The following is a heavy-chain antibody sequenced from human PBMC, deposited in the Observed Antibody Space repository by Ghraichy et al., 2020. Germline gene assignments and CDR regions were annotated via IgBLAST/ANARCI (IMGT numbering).Heavy chain of an antibody. V-gene: IGHV3-33*01. Sequence: GGSLRLSCAASGFTFSSYGMHWVRQAPDKGLEWVAVIWYDGSNKYYADSVKGRFTISRDNSNNTLYLQMNSLRAEDTAVYYCARNDYYDSSGYSGPFDYWGQGTLVTVSS. CDR3: ARNDYYDSSGYSGPFDY. J-gene: IGHJ4*02. D-gene: IGHD3-22*01. CDR1: GFTFSSYG. CDR2: IWYDGSNK.